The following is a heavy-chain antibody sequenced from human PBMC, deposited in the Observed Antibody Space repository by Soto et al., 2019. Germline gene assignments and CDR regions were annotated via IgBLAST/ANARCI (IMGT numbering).Heavy chain of an antibody. CDR3: ARDSYGSSTSCYSWFDP. CDR2: IIHIFGTA. J-gene: IGHJ5*02. D-gene: IGHD2-2*02. Sequence: SVKDSCKASGVTFSSYAISWVRQAPGQGLEWMGGIIHIFGTANYAQKFQGRVTITADESTSTAYMELSSLRSEETAVYYCARDSYGSSTSCYSWFDPWGQGTLVTVSS. CDR1: GVTFSSYA. V-gene: IGHV1-69*13.